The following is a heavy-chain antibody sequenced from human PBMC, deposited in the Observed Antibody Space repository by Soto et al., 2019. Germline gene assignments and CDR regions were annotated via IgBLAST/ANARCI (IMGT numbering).Heavy chain of an antibody. D-gene: IGHD3-22*01. CDR1: GGSISSSSYY. CDR2: IYYSGST. CDR3: ARQPKRRVVVITEVCFDAFDI. Sequence: PSETLSLTCTVSGGSISSSSYYWGWIRQPPGKGLEWIGSIYYSGSTYYNPSLKSRVTISVDTSKNQFSLKLISVTAADTAVYYCARQPKRRVVVITEVCFDAFDIWGEGTMVTVS. J-gene: IGHJ3*02. V-gene: IGHV4-39*01.